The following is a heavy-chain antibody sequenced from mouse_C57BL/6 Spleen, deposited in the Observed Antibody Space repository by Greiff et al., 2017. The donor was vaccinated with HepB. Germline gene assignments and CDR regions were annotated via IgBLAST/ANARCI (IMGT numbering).Heavy chain of an antibody. J-gene: IGHJ3*01. D-gene: IGHD1-1*01. CDR1: GYTFTSYW. CDR3: ARGYGNSSPAFAY. CDR2: IDPSDSYT. V-gene: IGHV1-69*01. Sequence: QVQLQQPGAELVMPGASVKLSCKASGYTFTSYWMHWVKQRPGQGLEWIGEIDPSDSYTNYNQKFKGKSTLTVDKSSSTAYMQLSSLTSEDSAVYYCARGYGNSSPAFAYWGQGTLVTVSA.